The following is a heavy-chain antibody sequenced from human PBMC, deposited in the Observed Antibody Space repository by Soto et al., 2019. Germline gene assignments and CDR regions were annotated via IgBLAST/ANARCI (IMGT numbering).Heavy chain of an antibody. J-gene: IGHJ3*02. V-gene: IGHV3-23*01. Sequence: EVQLLESGGGLVQPGGSLRLSCAASGFTFSSYVMSWVRQAPGKGLEWVSAISGSGGSTYYADSVKGRFTISRDNSKNTLYLQMNSLRAEDTAVYYCAKGGGWRRDAFDIWGQGTMVTVSS. D-gene: IGHD6-19*01. CDR1: GFTFSSYV. CDR2: ISGSGGST. CDR3: AKGGGWRRDAFDI.